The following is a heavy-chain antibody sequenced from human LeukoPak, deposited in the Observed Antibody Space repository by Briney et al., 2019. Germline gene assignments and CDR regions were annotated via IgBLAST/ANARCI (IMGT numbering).Heavy chain of an antibody. Sequence: GGSLRLSCAASGVIFSSYSINWVRQAPGKGLEWVSSISSSSSYIYYAGSVKGRFTISRDNSKNSMYLQMNSLRAQDTGVYYCAREYYYDGRATGAFDIWGQGTMVTVSS. D-gene: IGHD3-22*01. CDR3: AREYYYDGRATGAFDI. V-gene: IGHV3-21*01. CDR2: ISSSSSYI. CDR1: GVIFSSYS. J-gene: IGHJ3*02.